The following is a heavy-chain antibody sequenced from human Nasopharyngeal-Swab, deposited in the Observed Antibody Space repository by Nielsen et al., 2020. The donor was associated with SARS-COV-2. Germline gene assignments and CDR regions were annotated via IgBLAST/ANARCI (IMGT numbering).Heavy chain of an antibody. D-gene: IGHD4-11*01. CDR2: IKPDGSEK. Sequence: GESLKISCAASGFTFFSGHWMSWVRQAPGKGREWVANIKPDGSEKYYVDSVKGRFTISRDNARNSLYLQINSLRAEDTAMYYCARESVSITTYIDHWGQGTLVTVSS. J-gene: IGHJ4*02. CDR1: GFTFFSGHW. V-gene: IGHV3-7*03. CDR3: ARESVSITTYIDH.